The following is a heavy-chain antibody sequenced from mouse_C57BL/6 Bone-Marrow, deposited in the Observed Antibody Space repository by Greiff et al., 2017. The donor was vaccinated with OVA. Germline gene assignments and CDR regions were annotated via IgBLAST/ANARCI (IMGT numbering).Heavy chain of an antibody. CDR1: GFTFSDYG. J-gene: IGHJ2*01. D-gene: IGHD2-5*01. Sequence: EVQLVESGGGLVKPGGSLKLSCAASGFTFSDYGMHWVRQAPEKGLEWVAYISSGSSTIYYADTVTGRFTISRDNARNTLCLQMTSLRSEDTAMYYCARWGYSNSYFDYWGQGTTLTVSS. CDR3: ARWGYSNSYFDY. V-gene: IGHV5-17*01. CDR2: ISSGSSTI.